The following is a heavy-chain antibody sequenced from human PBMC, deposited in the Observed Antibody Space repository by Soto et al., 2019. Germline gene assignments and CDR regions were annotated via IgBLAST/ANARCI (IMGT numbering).Heavy chain of an antibody. V-gene: IGHV3-49*03. Sequence: GGSLRLSCTASGFTFGDYAMSWFRQAPGKGPEWVGFIRSKAYGGTTEYAASVKGRFTISRDDSKSIAYLQMNSLKTEDTAVYYCAKGARDGYTLWVFDYWGQGTLVTVSS. J-gene: IGHJ4*02. CDR3: AKGARDGYTLWVFDY. CDR2: IRSKAYGGTT. D-gene: IGHD5-12*01. CDR1: GFTFGDYA.